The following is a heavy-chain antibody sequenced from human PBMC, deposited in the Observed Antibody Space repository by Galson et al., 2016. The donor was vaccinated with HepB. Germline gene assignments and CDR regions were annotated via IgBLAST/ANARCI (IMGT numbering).Heavy chain of an antibody. V-gene: IGHV3-33*06. J-gene: IGHJ4*02. CDR2: IWYDGSNK. CDR1: GFSFSNYG. Sequence: SLRLSCAASGFSFSNYGMHWVRQAPGKGLEWVAVIWYDGSNKYYADSVKGRLTISRDNSKNTLYLQMNSLRAEDTAVYFCAKDYSGRYPIYYVDYWGQGTLVTVAA. CDR3: AKDYSGRYPIYYVDY. D-gene: IGHD1-26*01.